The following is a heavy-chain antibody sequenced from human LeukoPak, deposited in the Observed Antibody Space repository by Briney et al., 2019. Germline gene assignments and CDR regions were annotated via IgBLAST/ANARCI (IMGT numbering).Heavy chain of an antibody. CDR3: AKDQPAAYFDY. D-gene: IGHD2-2*01. J-gene: IGHJ4*02. V-gene: IGHV3-30*02. CDR2: IRNDGSIK. CDR1: GFIFRSYA. Sequence: PGGSLTLSRAASGFIFRSYAMHWVRQAPGKGLEWVAFIRNDGSIKYHADSVKGRFTISRDNSKNTLYLQMNSLRAEDTAVYYCAKDQPAAYFDYWGQGSLVTVSS.